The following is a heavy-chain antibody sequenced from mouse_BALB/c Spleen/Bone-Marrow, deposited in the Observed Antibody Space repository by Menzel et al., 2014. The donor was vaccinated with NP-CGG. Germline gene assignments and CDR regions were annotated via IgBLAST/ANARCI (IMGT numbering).Heavy chain of an antibody. D-gene: IGHD4-1*01. CDR2: ISRDSGAI. Sequence: EVKLMESGGGLVQPGGSRKLSCAASGFTFSSFGMHWVRQAPEKGLEWIAYISRDSGAIFYADTVKGRFTISRDNPKNTLFLQMTSLRSEDTATYFCTRGGNWEDFDYWGQGTTLTVSS. V-gene: IGHV5-17*02. J-gene: IGHJ2*01. CDR1: GFTFSSFG. CDR3: TRGGNWEDFDY.